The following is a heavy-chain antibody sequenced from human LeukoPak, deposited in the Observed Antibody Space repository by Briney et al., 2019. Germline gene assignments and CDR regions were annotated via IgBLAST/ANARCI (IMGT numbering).Heavy chain of an antibody. V-gene: IGHV4-34*01. CDR3: ARGSRYCSSISCYKYYYAMDV. CDR2: INHSGST. Sequence: PSETLSLTCAVSGGSFSDSYWSWIRQPPGKGLEWIGEINHSGSTNFKSSLKSRVTISVDTSKNQFSLKLSSVTAADTAVYFWARGSRYCSSISCYKYYYAMDVWGQGTTVTVSS. D-gene: IGHD2-2*02. CDR1: GGSFSDSY. J-gene: IGHJ6*02.